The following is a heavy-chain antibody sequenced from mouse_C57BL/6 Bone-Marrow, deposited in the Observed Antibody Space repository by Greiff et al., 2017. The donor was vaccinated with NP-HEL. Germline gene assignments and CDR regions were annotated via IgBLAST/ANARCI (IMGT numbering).Heavy chain of an antibody. Sequence: EVKLQESGGGLVQPGGSLKLSCAASGFTFSDYYMYWVRQTPEKRLEWVAYISNGGGSTYYPDTVKGRFTISRDNAKNTLYLQMSRLKSEDTAMYYCARFLDYDSYYYAMDYWGQGTSVTVSS. CDR1: GFTFSDYY. CDR2: ISNGGGST. V-gene: IGHV5-12*01. D-gene: IGHD2-4*01. J-gene: IGHJ4*01. CDR3: ARFLDYDSYYYAMDY.